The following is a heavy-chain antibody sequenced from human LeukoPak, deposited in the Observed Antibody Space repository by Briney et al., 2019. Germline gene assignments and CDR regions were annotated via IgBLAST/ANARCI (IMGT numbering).Heavy chain of an antibody. D-gene: IGHD3-10*01. CDR3: AGRSYSDDY. Sequence: GGSLRLSCAASGFTFSSFAMNWVRQAPGKGLEWDSYISSSSDTIYYADSVKGRFTISRDNAKNSLYLQMSSLRAEDTALYYCAGRSYSDDYWGQGTLVTVSS. V-gene: IGHV3-48*04. CDR1: GFTFSSFA. CDR2: ISSSSDTI. J-gene: IGHJ4*02.